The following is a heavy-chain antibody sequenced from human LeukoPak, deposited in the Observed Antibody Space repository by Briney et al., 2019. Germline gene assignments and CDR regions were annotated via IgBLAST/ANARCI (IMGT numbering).Heavy chain of an antibody. V-gene: IGHV1-8*02. J-gene: IGHJ4*02. CDR1: GGTFSSYA. Sequence: ASVKVSCKASGGTFSSYAINWVRQATGQGLEWMGWMNPNSGNTGYAQKFQGRVTMTRNTSISTAYMELSSLRSEDTAVYYCARRDYDFWSGYYYYFDYWGQGTLVTVSS. CDR2: MNPNSGNT. CDR3: ARRDYDFWSGYYYYFDY. D-gene: IGHD3-3*01.